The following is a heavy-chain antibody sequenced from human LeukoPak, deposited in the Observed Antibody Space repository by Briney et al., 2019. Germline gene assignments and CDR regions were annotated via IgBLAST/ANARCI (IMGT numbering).Heavy chain of an antibody. CDR3: ARDYSNYFLSSYYYYYYMDV. CDR1: GFRFSDYS. CDR2: IWYDGSNK. Sequence: GGSLRLSCAASGFRFSDYSMHWVRQAPGKGLEWVAVIWYDGSNKYYADSVKGRFTISRDNSKNTLYLQMNSLRAEDTAVYYCARDYSNYFLSSYYYYYYMDVWGKGTTVTVSS. V-gene: IGHV3-33*08. J-gene: IGHJ6*03. D-gene: IGHD4-11*01.